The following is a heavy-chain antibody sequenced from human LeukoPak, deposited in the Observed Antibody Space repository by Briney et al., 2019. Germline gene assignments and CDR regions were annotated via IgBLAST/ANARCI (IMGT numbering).Heavy chain of an antibody. D-gene: IGHD2-15*01. J-gene: IGHJ6*03. CDR2: INPNSGGT. V-gene: IGHV1-2*02. Sequence: ASVKVSCKASGYTFTGYYIHWVRQAPGQGLEWMGWINPNSGGTNYAQKFQGRVTITRDTSINTAYMELSRLRSDDTAVYYCARDHPPRYCSGGSCYSYYYYMDVWGKGTTVTISS. CDR1: GYTFTGYY. CDR3: ARDHPPRYCSGGSCYSYYYYMDV.